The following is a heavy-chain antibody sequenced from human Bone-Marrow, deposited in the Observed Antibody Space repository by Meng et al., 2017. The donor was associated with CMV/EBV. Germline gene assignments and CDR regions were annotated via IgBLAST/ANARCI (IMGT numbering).Heavy chain of an antibody. J-gene: IGHJ4*02. V-gene: IGHV4-39*07. CDR2: IYFTGST. CDR1: GGSIRSSSYY. D-gene: IGHD3-10*01. CDR3: ARVGTGYYGSGSYLYYFDY. Sequence: SETLSLTCTVSGGSIRSSSYYWGCIRQPPGKGLEWIGSIYFTGSTYYNPSLKSRVTISVDTSKNQFSLKLSSVTAADTAMYYCARVGTGYYGSGSYLYYFDYWGQGTQITVSS.